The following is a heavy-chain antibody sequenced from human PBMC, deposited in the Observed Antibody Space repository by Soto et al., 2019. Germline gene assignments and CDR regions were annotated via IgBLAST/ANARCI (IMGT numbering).Heavy chain of an antibody. CDR3: GKDTRDCSGGSCPYCYYYMDV. Sequence: EVQLVESGGGLVQPGRSLRLSCAASGFTFDDYAMHWVRQAPGKGLEWVSGISWNSGSIGYADSVKGRFTISRDNAKNALYLQMNSLRAEDTALYYCGKDTRDCSGGSCPYCYYYMDVWGKETTVIVS. V-gene: IGHV3-9*01. J-gene: IGHJ6*03. D-gene: IGHD2-15*01. CDR2: ISWNSGSI. CDR1: GFTFDDYA.